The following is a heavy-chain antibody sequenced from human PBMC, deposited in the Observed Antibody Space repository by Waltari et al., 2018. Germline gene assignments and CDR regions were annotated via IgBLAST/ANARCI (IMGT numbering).Heavy chain of an antibody. J-gene: IGHJ3*01. CDR2: IIPSCGKP. D-gene: IGHD1-26*01. CDR1: GGSFGTYA. Sequence: QVHLVQSGAEVRRPGSSVKVSCEATGGSFGTYAITWVRQAHGQGLEWIAGIIPSCGKPNCAQKVQDRVKVAADELTRTAFMELSSLRPDATAVYYCAKRIVGGPFDVWGQGTMVIVSS. CDR3: AKRIVGGPFDV. V-gene: IGHV1-69*12.